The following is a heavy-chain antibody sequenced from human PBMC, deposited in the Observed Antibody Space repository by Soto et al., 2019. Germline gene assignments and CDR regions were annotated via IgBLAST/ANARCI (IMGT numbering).Heavy chain of an antibody. V-gene: IGHV1-58*01. J-gene: IGHJ3*02. CDR1: GFTFTSSA. CDR3: AALRTRASGGLDAFDI. Sequence: SVKVSCKASGFTFTSSAVQWVRQARGQRLEWIGWIVVGSGNTNYAQKFQERVTITRDMSTSTAYMELSSLRSEDTAVYYCAALRTRASGGLDAFDIWGQGTMVTVSS. CDR2: IVVGSGNT. D-gene: IGHD3-10*01.